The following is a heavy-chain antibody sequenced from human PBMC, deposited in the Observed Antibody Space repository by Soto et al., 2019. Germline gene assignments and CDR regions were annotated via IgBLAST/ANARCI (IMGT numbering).Heavy chain of an antibody. D-gene: IGHD2-2*02. Sequence: PGGSLRLSCAASGFTFSSYAMSWVRQAPGKGLEWVSAISGSGGSTYYADSVKGRFTISRDNSKNTLYLQMNSLRADDTAVYYCAKLKSSTSCYTCYYGMDVWGQGTTVTVSS. CDR1: GFTFSSYA. CDR2: ISGSGGST. CDR3: AKLKSSTSCYTCYYGMDV. J-gene: IGHJ6*02. V-gene: IGHV3-23*01.